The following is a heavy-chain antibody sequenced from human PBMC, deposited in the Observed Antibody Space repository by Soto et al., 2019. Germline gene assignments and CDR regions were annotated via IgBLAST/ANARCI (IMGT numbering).Heavy chain of an antibody. D-gene: IGHD1-1*01. J-gene: IGHJ5*02. Sequence: QVQLVQSGAEVKKPGASVKVSCKASRYTFTNNDINWVRQSNGQGLEWVGWMHPNNGTTGYAQKCQGSVTMTRDTSMSIAYMELSSLRSEDTAVYYCAREGNRGGWFDPWGQGTLVTVSS. V-gene: IGHV1-8*01. CDR1: RYTFTNND. CDR3: AREGNRGGWFDP. CDR2: MHPNNGTT.